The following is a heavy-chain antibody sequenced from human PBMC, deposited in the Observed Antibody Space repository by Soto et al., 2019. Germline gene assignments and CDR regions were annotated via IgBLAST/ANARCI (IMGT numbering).Heavy chain of an antibody. CDR3: ARENSIASLSYYYGMDV. D-gene: IGHD6-6*01. Sequence: QVQLVQSGAEVKKPGSSVKVSCKSSGGSFSGNAISWVRQAPGQGPEWMGGVIPMFGTTNFARKFQDRITITADESSSTAYRELSSRLSEDTAVYYCARENSIASLSYYYGMDVWGQGTTVIVSS. CDR2: VIPMFGTT. CDR1: GGSFSGNA. V-gene: IGHV1-69*01. J-gene: IGHJ6*02.